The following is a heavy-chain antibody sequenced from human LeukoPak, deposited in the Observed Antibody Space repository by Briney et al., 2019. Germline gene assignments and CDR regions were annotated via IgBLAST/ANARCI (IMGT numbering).Heavy chain of an antibody. V-gene: IGHV4-39*01. CDR1: GGSISSSSYY. J-gene: IGHJ4*02. Sequence: SETLSLTCTVSGGSISSSSYYWGWIRQPPGKGLEWIGSIYYTGSTYYNPSLKSRVAMSVDASKNQFSLKLSSVTAADTAVYYCARHHPFWSGYVYYLGYWGQGTLVTVSS. CDR3: ARHHPFWSGYVYYLGY. D-gene: IGHD3-3*01. CDR2: IYYTGST.